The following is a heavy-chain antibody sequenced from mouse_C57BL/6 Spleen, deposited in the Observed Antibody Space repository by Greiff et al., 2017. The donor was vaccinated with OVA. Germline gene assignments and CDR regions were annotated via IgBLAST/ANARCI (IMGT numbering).Heavy chain of an antibody. D-gene: IGHD2-5*01. CDR1: GYTFTSYG. CDR3: ARFYSNYGYFDY. Sequence: QVQLQQSGAELARPGASVKLSCKASGYTFTSYGISWVKQRTGQGLEWIGEIYPRSGNTYYNEKFKGKATLTVDKSSSTAYMELRSLTSEDSAVYFCARFYSNYGYFDYWGQGTTLTVSS. J-gene: IGHJ2*01. CDR2: IYPRSGNT. V-gene: IGHV1-81*01.